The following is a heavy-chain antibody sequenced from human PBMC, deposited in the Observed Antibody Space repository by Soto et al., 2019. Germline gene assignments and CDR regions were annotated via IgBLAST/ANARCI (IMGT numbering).Heavy chain of an antibody. CDR2: TYWDDDD. Sequence: QITLKESGPPLVKPTQTLTLTCTFSGFSLSSHAVGVGWIRQPPGKTLEWLAFTYWDDDDHYSPSLMSRLTITKDTSKNQVVLTMTNMDPVDTATYYCAHGSGWLFDYWGPGTLVTVSS. CDR3: AHGSGWLFDY. CDR1: GFSLSSHAVG. D-gene: IGHD6-19*01. V-gene: IGHV2-5*02. J-gene: IGHJ4*02.